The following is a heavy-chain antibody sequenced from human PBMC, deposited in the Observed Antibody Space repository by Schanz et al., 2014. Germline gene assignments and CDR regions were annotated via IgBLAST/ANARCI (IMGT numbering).Heavy chain of an antibody. Sequence: DVQLLESGGGLVQPGESLRLSCAASGFTFTTYAMTWVRQAPGKGLEWVSNINSDGTTTTYADSVKGRFTISRDNAENTLYLQMNSLRVEDTAVYYCAMGGYQLHHWGQGTLVTVSS. V-gene: IGHV3-74*02. CDR3: AMGGYQLHH. CDR2: INSDGTTT. J-gene: IGHJ4*02. CDR1: GFTFTTYA. D-gene: IGHD1-7*01.